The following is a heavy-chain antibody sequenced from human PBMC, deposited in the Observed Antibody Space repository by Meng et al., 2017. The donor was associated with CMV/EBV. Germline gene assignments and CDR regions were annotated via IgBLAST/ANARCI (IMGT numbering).Heavy chain of an antibody. CDR3: ASERRSPNWLDP. CDR2: IIPIFGTA. CDR1: GGTFSSYA. Sequence: SVKVSCKASGGTFSSYAISWVRQAPGQGLEWMGGIIPIFGTANYAQKFQGRVTITTDESTSTAYMELSSLRSEDTAVYYCASERRSPNWLDPWGQGTLVTVSS. J-gene: IGHJ5*02. V-gene: IGHV1-69*05. D-gene: IGHD3-10*01.